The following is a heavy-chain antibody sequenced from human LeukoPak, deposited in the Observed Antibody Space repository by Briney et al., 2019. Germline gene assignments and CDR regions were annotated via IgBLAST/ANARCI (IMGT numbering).Heavy chain of an antibody. Sequence: ASVKVSCKASGYTFTSYGISWVRQAPGQGLEWMGWISAYNGNTNYAQKLQGRVTMTTDTSTSTAYMELRSLRSDDTAVYYCARDGHTIFAGDGHMDVWGKGTTVTVSS. D-gene: IGHD3-3*01. CDR3: ARDGHTIFAGDGHMDV. CDR1: GYTFTSYG. J-gene: IGHJ6*03. CDR2: ISAYNGNT. V-gene: IGHV1-18*01.